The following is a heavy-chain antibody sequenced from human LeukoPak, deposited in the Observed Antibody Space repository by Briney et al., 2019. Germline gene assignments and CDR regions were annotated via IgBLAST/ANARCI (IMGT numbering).Heavy chain of an antibody. CDR1: GYTFTNYG. J-gene: IGHJ4*02. D-gene: IGHD3-22*01. Sequence: ASVTVSCKASGYTFTNYGISWVRQAPGQGLECMGWISGYNGNTKYAQKFQGRVTMTTDTSTSTAYMELRSLRSDDTAVYYCARDLTHRRNYDSSGNQIVSAFWGQGTLVTVSS. CDR2: ISGYNGNT. CDR3: ARDLTHRRNYDSSGNQIVSAF. V-gene: IGHV1-18*01.